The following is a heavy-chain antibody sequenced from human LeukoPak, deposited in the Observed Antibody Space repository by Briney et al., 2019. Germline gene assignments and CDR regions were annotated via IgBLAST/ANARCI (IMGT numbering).Heavy chain of an antibody. J-gene: IGHJ3*02. V-gene: IGHV1-8*01. Sequence: ASVKVSCKASGYTFTSYDINWVRQATGQGPEWMGWMNPISGYTGNAQRFQGRVTMTRNTSISTAYMELSSLRSEDTAVYYCARGNRLYTSSWYSLAFDIWGQGTMVTVSS. D-gene: IGHD6-13*01. CDR1: GYTFTSYD. CDR3: ARGNRLYTSSWYSLAFDI. CDR2: MNPISGYT.